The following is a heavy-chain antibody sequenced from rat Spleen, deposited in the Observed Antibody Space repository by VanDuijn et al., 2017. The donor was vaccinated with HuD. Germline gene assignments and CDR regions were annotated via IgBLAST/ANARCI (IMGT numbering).Heavy chain of an antibody. Sequence: EVQLVESGGGLVQPGSPLKLSCAASGFTFSDYNMAWVRQAPKKGLEWVATIVYDGSRTYFRDSVKGRFTLSRDNAKSTLYLQMGSLRSEDTATYYCLPRGYNPLFVYWGQGTLVTVSS. J-gene: IGHJ3*01. D-gene: IGHD1-11*01. CDR1: GFTFSDYN. V-gene: IGHV5S10*01. CDR2: IVYDGSRT. CDR3: LPRGYNPLFVY.